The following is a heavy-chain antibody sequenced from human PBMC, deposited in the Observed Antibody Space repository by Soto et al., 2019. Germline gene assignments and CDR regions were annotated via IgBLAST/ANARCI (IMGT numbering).Heavy chain of an antibody. Sequence: QVQLQESGPGLVKPSQTLSLTCTVSGGSISSGGYYWSWIRQHPGKGLEWIGYIYYSGSTYYNPSLKSRVTTSVDTSKNHFSLKLSSVTAADTAVYYCARGRGTVTTVTTHLDYWGQGTLVTVSS. V-gene: IGHV4-31*03. D-gene: IGHD4-17*01. CDR3: ARGRGTVTTVTTHLDY. J-gene: IGHJ4*02. CDR1: GGSISSGGYY. CDR2: IYYSGST.